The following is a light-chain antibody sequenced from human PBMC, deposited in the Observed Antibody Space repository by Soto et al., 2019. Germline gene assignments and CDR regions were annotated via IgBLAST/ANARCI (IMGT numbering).Light chain of an antibody. CDR2: DAS. Sequence: EIVLTQSPATLSLSPGERATLSCRASQSVSSNLAWYQQKPGQAPRLVIYDASKRATGIPARISGSGSGTDFTLTISSLEPEDFAVYYWQQRSNWPLTFGGGTKVEIK. V-gene: IGKV3-11*01. J-gene: IGKJ4*01. CDR3: QQRSNWPLT. CDR1: QSVSSN.